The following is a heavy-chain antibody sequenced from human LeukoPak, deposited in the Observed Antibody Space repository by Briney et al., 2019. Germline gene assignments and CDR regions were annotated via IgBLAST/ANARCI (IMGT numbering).Heavy chain of an antibody. CDR3: ARIVYYYYYMDV. Sequence: GGSLRLSCEASGFTFSTSTMHWVRQAPGKGLEWVSYISSSGSTIYYADSVKGRFTISRDNAKNSLYLQMNSLRAEDTAVYYCARIVYYYYYMDVWGKGTTVTISS. D-gene: IGHD3-16*02. J-gene: IGHJ6*03. CDR1: GFTFSTST. V-gene: IGHV3-48*04. CDR2: ISSSGSTI.